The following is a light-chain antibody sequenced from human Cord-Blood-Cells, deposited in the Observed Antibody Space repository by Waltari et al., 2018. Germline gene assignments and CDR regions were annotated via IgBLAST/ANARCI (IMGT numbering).Light chain of an antibody. CDR1: QSVSSSY. CDR3: QQYGSSPWT. Sequence: EIVLTQSPGTLSLSPGERATLSCRASQSVSSSYLAWYQQKPGQAPRLLIYGASSRATGIPDRFSGSGSETDFTLTISRLAPEDFAVYYCQQYGSSPWTFGQGTKVEIK. V-gene: IGKV3-20*01. J-gene: IGKJ1*01. CDR2: GAS.